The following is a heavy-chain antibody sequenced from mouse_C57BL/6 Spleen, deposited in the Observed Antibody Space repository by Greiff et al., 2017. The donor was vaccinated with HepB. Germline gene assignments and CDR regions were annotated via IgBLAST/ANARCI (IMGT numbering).Heavy chain of an antibody. CDR3: TTGYSGRSYVDY. D-gene: IGHD1-1*01. J-gene: IGHJ2*01. CDR2: IDPDDGDT. Sequence: VQLQQSGAELVRPGASVKLSCTASGFNIKDYYMHWVKQRPEQGLEWIGRIDPDDGDTEYDPKFQGKATMTADTSSNTAYLQLSSLTSEDAAVYYCTTGYSGRSYVDYWGQGTTVTVSS. V-gene: IGHV14-1*01. CDR1: GFNIKDYY.